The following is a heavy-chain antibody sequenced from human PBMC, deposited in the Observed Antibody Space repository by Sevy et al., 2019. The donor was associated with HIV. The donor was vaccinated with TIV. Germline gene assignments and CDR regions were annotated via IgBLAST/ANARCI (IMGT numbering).Heavy chain of an antibody. CDR2: LYHSGST. D-gene: IGHD2-15*01. V-gene: IGHV4-30-2*01. Sequence: SETLSLTCAVSGGSLSSGAYSWSWIRQPPGKGLEWIGYLYHSGSTYYNPSLKSRVTISVDRSKNQFSLKLSSVTAADTAVYYCARVSGNCEWGYYFDSWGQGTLVTVSS. J-gene: IGHJ4*02. CDR1: GGSLSSGAYS. CDR3: ARVSGNCEWGYYFDS.